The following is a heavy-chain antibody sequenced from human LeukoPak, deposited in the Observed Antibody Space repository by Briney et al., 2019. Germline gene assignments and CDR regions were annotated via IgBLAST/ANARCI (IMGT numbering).Heavy chain of an antibody. Sequence: SETVSLTCTVSGGSISSDYWSWIRQPPGKGLEWIGYIYYNGDTNYNPSLKSRVTISVDTSKNQFSLKLSSVTAADTAVYYCARSGYSYGLVDYWGQGTLVTVSS. V-gene: IGHV4-59*01. CDR3: ARSGYSYGLVDY. J-gene: IGHJ4*02. D-gene: IGHD5-18*01. CDR1: GGSISSDY. CDR2: IYYNGDT.